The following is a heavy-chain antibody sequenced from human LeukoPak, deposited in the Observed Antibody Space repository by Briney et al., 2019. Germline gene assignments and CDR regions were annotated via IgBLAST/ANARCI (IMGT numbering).Heavy chain of an antibody. J-gene: IGHJ6*03. CDR3: ARGPPGDIAMVTRSQYYYYYYYMDV. D-gene: IGHD5-18*01. Sequence: GESLRISCKGSGYSFTSYWIGWVRQMPGKGLEWMGIIYPGDSDTRYSPSFQGQVTISADKSISTAYLQWSSLKASDTAMYYCARGPPGDIAMVTRSQYYYYYYYMDVWGKGTTVTVSS. V-gene: IGHV5-51*01. CDR2: IYPGDSDT. CDR1: GYSFTSYW.